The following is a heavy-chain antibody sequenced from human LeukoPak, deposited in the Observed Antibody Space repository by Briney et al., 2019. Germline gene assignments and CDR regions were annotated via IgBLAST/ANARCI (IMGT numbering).Heavy chain of an antibody. CDR3: ARHQEEATAGKYYFDY. D-gene: IGHD6-13*01. Sequence: GGSLRLSCAASGFTFRSYAMQWVRQSPGKGLEWLAAISYDGSNKDYADSVKGRFTISGDDSRNTVYLQMNSLRAEDTALYYCARHQEEATAGKYYFDYWGQGTLVTVSS. CDR1: GFTFRSYA. V-gene: IGHV3-30*14. CDR2: ISYDGSNK. J-gene: IGHJ4*02.